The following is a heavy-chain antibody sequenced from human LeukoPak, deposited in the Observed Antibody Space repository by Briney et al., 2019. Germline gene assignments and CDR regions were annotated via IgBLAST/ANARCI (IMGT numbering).Heavy chain of an antibody. CDR1: GYSISSGYY. V-gene: IGHV4-38-2*02. CDR3: ARESRVLLDFDY. D-gene: IGHD2-15*01. Sequence: SETLSLTCTVSGYSISSGYYWGWIRQPPGKGLEWIGSIYHSGSTYYNPSLKSRVTISVDTSKNQFSLKLSSVTAADTAVYYCARESRVLLDFDYWGQGTLVTVS. CDR2: IYHSGST. J-gene: IGHJ4*02.